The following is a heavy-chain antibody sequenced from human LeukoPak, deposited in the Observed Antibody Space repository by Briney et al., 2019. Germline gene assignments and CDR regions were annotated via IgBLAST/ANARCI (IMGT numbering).Heavy chain of an antibody. CDR1: GFDIRHYY. V-gene: IGHV3-7*04. CDR3: ARDGSGRDFSLDY. J-gene: IGHJ4*02. CDR2: IRNDGSNI. D-gene: IGHD3-10*01. Sequence: GGSLRLSCVASGFDIRHYYMSWVRQAPGKGLEWVADIRNDGSNIYNVDSVRGRFTISRDNAKNSLFLQMNSLKDEVTAVYYCARDGSGRDFSLDYWGQGTLVTVSS.